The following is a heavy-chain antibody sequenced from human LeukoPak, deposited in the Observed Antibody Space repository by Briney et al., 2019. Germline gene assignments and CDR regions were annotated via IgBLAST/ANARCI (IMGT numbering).Heavy chain of an antibody. CDR3: ARGVVPAATQNLHAFDI. CDR1: GYTFTSYG. CDR2: ISAYNGNT. Sequence: GASVKVSCKASGYTFTSYGINWVRQAPGQGLEWMGWISAYNGNTNYAQKLQGRVTMTTDTSTSTAYMELRSLRSDDTAVYYCARGVVPAATQNLHAFDIWGQGTMVTVSS. J-gene: IGHJ3*02. D-gene: IGHD2-2*01. V-gene: IGHV1-18*01.